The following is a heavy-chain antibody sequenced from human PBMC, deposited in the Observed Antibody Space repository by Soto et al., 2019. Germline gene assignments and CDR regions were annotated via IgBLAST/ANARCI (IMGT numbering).Heavy chain of an antibody. CDR3: SGRAYGDSRWFDP. D-gene: IGHD4-17*01. J-gene: IGHJ5*02. CDR1: GYTFTSYY. Sequence: ASVKVSCKASGYTFTSYYMHWVRQAPGQGLEWMGIINPSGGSTSYAQKFQGRVTMTRDTSTSTVYMELSSLRSEDTAVYYCSGRAYGDSRWFDPWGQGTLVTVSS. CDR2: INPSGGST. V-gene: IGHV1-46*01.